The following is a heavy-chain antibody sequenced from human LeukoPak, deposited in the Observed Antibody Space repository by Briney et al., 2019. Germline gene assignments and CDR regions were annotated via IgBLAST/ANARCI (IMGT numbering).Heavy chain of an antibody. D-gene: IGHD4-17*01. Sequence: GGSLRLSCAASGFTFSSYGMHWVRQAPGKGLEWVAVIWYDGSNKYYADSVKGRLTISRDNSKNMLYLQMSSLRAEDTAAYYCARDNYGDYVRINYYYGMDVWGQGTTVTVSS. CDR3: ARDNYGDYVRINYYYGMDV. CDR2: IWYDGSNK. CDR1: GFTFSSYG. J-gene: IGHJ6*02. V-gene: IGHV3-33*01.